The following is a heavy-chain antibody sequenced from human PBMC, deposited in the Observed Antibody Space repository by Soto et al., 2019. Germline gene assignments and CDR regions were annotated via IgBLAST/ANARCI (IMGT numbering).Heavy chain of an antibody. V-gene: IGHV3-23*01. D-gene: IGHD2-2*01. Sequence: EVQLLESGGGLVQPGGSLRLSCAASGFPFGRSAMSWVRQAPGMGLEWVSTIISDTARTHYADAVKGRFTISIDSSKNTMFLQMTSLRAADSSVYCCAAQDSSGYACGPRGWGQGILVTVAS. CDR1: GFPFGRSA. CDR2: IISDTART. J-gene: IGHJ1*01. CDR3: AAQDSSGYACGPRG.